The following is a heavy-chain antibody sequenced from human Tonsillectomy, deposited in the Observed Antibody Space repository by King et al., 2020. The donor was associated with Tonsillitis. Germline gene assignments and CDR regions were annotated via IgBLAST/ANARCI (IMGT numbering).Heavy chain of an antibody. D-gene: IGHD3-22*01. V-gene: IGHV4-34*01. CDR3: ARYFYDTLDAFDI. J-gene: IGHJ3*02. CDR2: INHSGST. CDR1: GGSFSGYY. Sequence: VQLQQWGAGLLKPSETLSLTCAVYGGSFSGYYWSWIRQPPGKGLEWIGEINHSGSTNYNPTLKSRVTISVDTSKNQFSLKLSSVTAADPSVYYCARYFYDTLDAFDIWGQGTMVTVSS.